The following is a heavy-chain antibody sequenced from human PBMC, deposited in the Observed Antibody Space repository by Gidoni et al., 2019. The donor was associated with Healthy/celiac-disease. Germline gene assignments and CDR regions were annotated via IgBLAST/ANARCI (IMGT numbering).Heavy chain of an antibody. D-gene: IGHD3-9*01. CDR2: ISSSSSYI. J-gene: IGHJ4*02. Sequence: EVQLVESGGGLVKPGGSLRLSCAASGFTFSSYSMNWVRQAPGKGLEWVSSISSSSSYIYYADSVKGRFTISRDNAKNSLYLQMNSLRAEDTAVYYCARGGKIKALRYFDWLLYYFDYWGQGTLVTVSS. V-gene: IGHV3-21*01. CDR1: GFTFSSYS. CDR3: ARGGKIKALRYFDWLLYYFDY.